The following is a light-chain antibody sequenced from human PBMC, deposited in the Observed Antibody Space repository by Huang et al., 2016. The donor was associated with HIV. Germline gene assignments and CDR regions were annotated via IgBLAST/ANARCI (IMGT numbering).Light chain of an antibody. J-gene: IGKJ2*01. CDR1: QTISTY. CDR3: QQSYATPYT. Sequence: DIQMTQSPASLSASVGDRVILTCRASQTISTYLNWYQQGPGKAPKLLIQAASTLQSGVPSRFSGSGSETDFTLTITSLQPEDFTAYYCQQSYATPYTFGQGTKLEI. CDR2: AAS. V-gene: IGKV1-39*01.